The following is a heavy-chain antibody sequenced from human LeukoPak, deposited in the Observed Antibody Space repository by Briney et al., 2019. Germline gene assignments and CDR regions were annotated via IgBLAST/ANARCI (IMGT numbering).Heavy chain of an antibody. V-gene: IGHV4-39*01. CDR3: ASSDMFRVFYFDY. Sequence: SGTLSLTCTVSGASIRSSNYFWCWIRQAPGKGLEWIGNIFHSGSTTYNPSLKSRVTISVDTSKDQFSLKLSSVTAADTAVYYCASSDMFRVFYFDYWGQGIQVTVSS. J-gene: IGHJ4*02. CDR1: GASIRSSNYF. D-gene: IGHD3-10*02. CDR2: IFHSGST.